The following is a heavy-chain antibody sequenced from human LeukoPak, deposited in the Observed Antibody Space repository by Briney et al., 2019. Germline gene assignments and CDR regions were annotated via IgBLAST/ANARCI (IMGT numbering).Heavy chain of an antibody. V-gene: IGHV4-39*07. Sequence: PSETLSLTCTVSGGSISSYYWSWIRQPPGKGLEWIGSIYYSGSTYYNPSLKSRVTISVDTSKNQFSLKVSSVTAADAAVYYCARSRLLYYYYMDVWGKGTTVTVSS. CDR1: GGSISSYY. CDR3: ARSRLLYYYYMDV. CDR2: IYYSGST. J-gene: IGHJ6*03. D-gene: IGHD5-18*01.